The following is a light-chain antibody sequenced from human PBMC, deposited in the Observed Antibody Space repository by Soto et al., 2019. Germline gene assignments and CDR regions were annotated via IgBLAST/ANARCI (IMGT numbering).Light chain of an antibody. CDR3: QKYNTAPWT. CDR1: QGIRNH. J-gene: IGKJ1*01. Sequence: DIPMTQSPSSLSASVGDRVTITCRASQGIRNHLVWYQQKPGKAPKVLIYAASTLQSGVPSRFSGSGSGTDFTLTISSLQPEDVATYYCQKYNTAPWTFGQGTKVEIK. V-gene: IGKV1-27*01. CDR2: AAS.